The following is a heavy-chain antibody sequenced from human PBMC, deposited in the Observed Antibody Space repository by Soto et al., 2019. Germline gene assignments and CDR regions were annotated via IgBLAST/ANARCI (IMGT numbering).Heavy chain of an antibody. CDR1: GFTLSGHW. J-gene: IGHJ3*02. CDR3: AREPAPGGIECSILDI. D-gene: IGHD1-26*01. Sequence: EVQVVESGGGLVQPGGSLRLSCAASGFTLSGHWMHWVRRAPGKGLMWVARINREGSSIDYADSVKGRFTISRDNARNALSLRMTSLRAEDTAVHYCAREPAPGGIECSILDIGGQGTMVTVSS. V-gene: IGHV3-74*01. CDR2: INREGSSI.